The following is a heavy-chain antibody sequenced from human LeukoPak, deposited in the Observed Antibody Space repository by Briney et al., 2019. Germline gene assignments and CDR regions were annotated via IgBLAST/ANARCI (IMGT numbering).Heavy chain of an antibody. V-gene: IGHV1-24*01. Sequence: ASVKVSCKVSGYTLNELSMHWVRQAPGKGLEWMGGFDPEDGETIYAQKFQGRVTMTEDTSTDTAYMELSSLRSEDTAVYYCAVRYYYDSSGSLAFDIWGQGTMVTVSS. D-gene: IGHD3-22*01. J-gene: IGHJ3*02. CDR3: AVRYYYDSSGSLAFDI. CDR1: GYTLNELS. CDR2: FDPEDGET.